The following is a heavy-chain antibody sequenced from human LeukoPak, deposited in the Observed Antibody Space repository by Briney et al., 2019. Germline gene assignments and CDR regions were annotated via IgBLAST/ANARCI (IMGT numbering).Heavy chain of an antibody. J-gene: IGHJ4*02. CDR2: INQDGSAK. D-gene: IGHD4-17*01. V-gene: IGHV3-7*01. Sequence: GGSLRLSCAASGFTFSIYWMTWARQAPGKRLEWVAYINQDGSAKYFVDSVKGRFTISRDNAKNSLYLQMNSLRAEDTAVYYCARYKPSGTVTPYYSDYWGQGTLVTVSS. CDR3: ARYKPSGTVTPYYSDY. CDR1: GFTFSIYW.